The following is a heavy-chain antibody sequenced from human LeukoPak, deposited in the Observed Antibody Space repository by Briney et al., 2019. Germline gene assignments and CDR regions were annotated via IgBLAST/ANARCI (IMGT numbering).Heavy chain of an antibody. Sequence: SGTLSLTCTVSGGSISSSSYYWGWIRQPPGKGLEWIGSIYYSGSTYYNPSLKSRVTISVDTSKNQFSLKLSSVTAADTAVYYCARLMFYYDSSGYYYVDYFDYWGQGTLVTVSS. V-gene: IGHV4-39*01. D-gene: IGHD3-22*01. CDR2: IYYSGST. CDR3: ARLMFYYDSSGYYYVDYFDY. J-gene: IGHJ4*02. CDR1: GGSISSSSYY.